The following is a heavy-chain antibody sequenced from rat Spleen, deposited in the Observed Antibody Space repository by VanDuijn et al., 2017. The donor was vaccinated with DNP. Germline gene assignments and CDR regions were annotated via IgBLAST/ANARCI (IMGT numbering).Heavy chain of an antibody. Sequence: EVHLVETGGGLVQPGRSLKLSCVASGFTFSGYWMYWIRQAPGKGLEWVASINTDGDTTYYPDSVKGRFTVSRDNAENTVCLQMNSLRSEDTATYYCAKDRTGGSAMDAWGQGTSVTVSS. CDR2: INTDGDTT. CDR3: AKDRTGGSAMDA. CDR1: GFTFSGYW. D-gene: IGHD3-2*01. V-gene: IGHV5-58*01. J-gene: IGHJ4*01.